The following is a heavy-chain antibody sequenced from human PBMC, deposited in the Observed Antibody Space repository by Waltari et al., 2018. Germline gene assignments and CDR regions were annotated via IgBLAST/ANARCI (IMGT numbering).Heavy chain of an antibody. CDR1: GFAFSNYG. Sequence: QVQLVESGGGVVQPGGSLRLSCAASGFAFSNYGLHWVRQAPGKGLEWVAFIQYDANNIYYVDSVMGRFTISRDNSKNTLYLQMSSLRPEDTAVYYCASLWGHLGELSLGYYYMDVWGKGTTVTVSS. CDR2: IQYDANNI. CDR3: ASLWGHLGELSLGYYYMDV. J-gene: IGHJ6*03. D-gene: IGHD3-16*01. V-gene: IGHV3-30*02.